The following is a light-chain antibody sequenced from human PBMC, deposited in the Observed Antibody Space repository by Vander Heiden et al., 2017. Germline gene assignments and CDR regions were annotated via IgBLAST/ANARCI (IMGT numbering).Light chain of an antibody. CDR3: QQYNNWRT. CDR2: VAS. Sequence: EIVMTQSSATLSVSSRAIATLSCSARQIVSRNLAWYQQKPGQPPLLLIYVASTRATCIPARFSGSGSGTEFTLTISSLQSEDFAVYYCQQYNNWRTFGQGTKLEIK. CDR1: QIVSRN. J-gene: IGKJ2*02. V-gene: IGKV3-15*01.